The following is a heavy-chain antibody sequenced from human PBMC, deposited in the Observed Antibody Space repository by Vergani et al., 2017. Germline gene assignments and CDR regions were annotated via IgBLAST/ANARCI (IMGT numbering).Heavy chain of an antibody. Sequence: EVQLVETGGGLIQPGGSLRLSCAASGFTVSSNYMSWVRQAPGKGLEWVSVIYSGGSTYYADSVKGRFTISRDNSKNTLYLQMNSLRAEDTAVYYCAGVLLWFGEEGMDVWGQGTTVTVSS. V-gene: IGHV3-53*02. J-gene: IGHJ6*02. CDR1: GFTVSSNY. CDR3: AGVLLWFGEEGMDV. D-gene: IGHD3-10*01. CDR2: IYSGGST.